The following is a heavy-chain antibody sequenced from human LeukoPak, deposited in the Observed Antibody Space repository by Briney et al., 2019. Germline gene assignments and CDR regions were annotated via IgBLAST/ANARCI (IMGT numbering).Heavy chain of an antibody. Sequence: SETLSLTCTVSGGSISSYYWSWIRQPPGKGLEWIGYIYYSGSTNYNPSLKSRVTISVDTSKNQFSLKLSSVTAADTAVYYCARVVGLLWFCKIRTDAFDIWGQGTMVTVSS. CDR1: GGSISSYY. CDR2: IYYSGST. CDR3: ARVVGLLWFCKIRTDAFDI. D-gene: IGHD3-10*01. J-gene: IGHJ3*02. V-gene: IGHV4-59*01.